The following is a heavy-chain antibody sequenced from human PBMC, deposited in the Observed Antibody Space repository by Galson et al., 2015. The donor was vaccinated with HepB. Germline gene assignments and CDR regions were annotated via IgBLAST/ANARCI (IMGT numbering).Heavy chain of an antibody. CDR2: ISAYSGNS. Sequence: SVTVSCKASGSTFPSYGISWVRQAPGQGLEWMGWISAYSGNSNYAQKFQDRVTIITDKSTSTAYMELRSLRYEDTAVYYCARTTQYQLTSGGWFDPWGQGTLVTVSS. CDR3: ARTTQYQLTSGGWFDP. D-gene: IGHD2-2*01. V-gene: IGHV1-18*01. J-gene: IGHJ5*02. CDR1: GSTFPSYG.